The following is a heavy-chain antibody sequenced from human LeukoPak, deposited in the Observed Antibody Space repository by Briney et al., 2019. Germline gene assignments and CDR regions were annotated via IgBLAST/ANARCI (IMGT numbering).Heavy chain of an antibody. CDR2: ISGYDDNK. CDR1: GYTFTNYA. Sequence: GASVKVSCKASGYTFTNYAISWVRQAPGQGLEWMGWISGYDDNKNYAQKVKGRVTMTTDTSTSTAYMELSSLRSDDTAVYYCARDSYESSGNYLDYWLQGTLVTVSS. J-gene: IGHJ4*02. D-gene: IGHD3-22*01. V-gene: IGHV1-18*01. CDR3: ARDSYESSGNYLDY.